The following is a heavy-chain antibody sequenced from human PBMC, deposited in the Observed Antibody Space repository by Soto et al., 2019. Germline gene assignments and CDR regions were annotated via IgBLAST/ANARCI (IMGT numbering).Heavy chain of an antibody. CDR2: ISYDGSNK. D-gene: IGHD6-25*01. CDR3: AKDRRPNYYDGMDV. Sequence: QVQLVESGGGVVQPGRSLRLSCAASGFTFSSYGMHWVRQAPGKGLEWVAVISYDGSNKYYAESLKGRFTISRDNSKNTLYLQMNSLRAEDTAVYYCAKDRRPNYYDGMDVWGQGTTVTVSS. J-gene: IGHJ6*02. CDR1: GFTFSSYG. V-gene: IGHV3-30*18.